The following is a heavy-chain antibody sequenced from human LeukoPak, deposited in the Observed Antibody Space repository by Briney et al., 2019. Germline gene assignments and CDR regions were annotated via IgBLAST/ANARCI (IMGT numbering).Heavy chain of an antibody. CDR2: IYYSGST. Sequence: SETLSLTCTISGGSISSYYWSWIRQPPGKGLEWIGYIYYSGSTNYNPSLKSRVTISVDTSKNQFSLKLSSVTAADTAVYYCAGASYDSSGVHWGQGTLVTVSS. D-gene: IGHD3-22*01. V-gene: IGHV4-59*01. CDR1: GGSISSYY. J-gene: IGHJ4*02. CDR3: AGASYDSSGVH.